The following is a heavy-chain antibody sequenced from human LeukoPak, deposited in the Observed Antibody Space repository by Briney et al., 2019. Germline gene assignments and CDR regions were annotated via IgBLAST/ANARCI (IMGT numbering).Heavy chain of an antibody. J-gene: IGHJ1*01. V-gene: IGHV3-33*05. CDR3: AKGDFWNGLGEYFLY. D-gene: IGHD3-3*01. Sequence: GGSLRLSCAASGFSFGTYGMFWVRQAPGKGLEWVGVISYDGSNQYYADSVKGRFTISRDNSKNTLYLQMDSLRAEDTAVYYCAKGDFWNGLGEYFLYWGQGILVTVSS. CDR1: GFSFGTYG. CDR2: ISYDGSNQ.